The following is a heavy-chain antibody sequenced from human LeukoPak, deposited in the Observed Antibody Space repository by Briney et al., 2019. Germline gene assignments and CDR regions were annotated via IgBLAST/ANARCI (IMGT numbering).Heavy chain of an antibody. D-gene: IGHD1-26*01. CDR2: IYTSGST. Sequence: SETPSLTCTVSGGSISSYYWSWIRQPAGKGLEWIGRIYTSGSTNYNPSLKSRVTMSVDTSKNQFSLKLSSVAAADTAVYYCARGMYSGSYYYFDYWGQGTLVTVSS. CDR3: ARGMYSGSYYYFDY. J-gene: IGHJ4*02. V-gene: IGHV4-4*07. CDR1: GGSISSYY.